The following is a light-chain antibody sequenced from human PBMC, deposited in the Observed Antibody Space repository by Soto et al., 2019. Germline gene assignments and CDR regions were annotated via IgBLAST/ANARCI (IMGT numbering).Light chain of an antibody. J-gene: IGKJ4*01. CDR3: QQRSTWPQLT. CDR2: DAS. V-gene: IGKV3-11*01. Sequence: IVLTQSPATLSLSPGARATLSCRASQSVSSYLAWNQQKPGQAPRLLIYDASNRATGIPARFSGSGSGTDFTLTISSLEPEDFAVYYCQQRSTWPQLTFGGGTKVEIK. CDR1: QSVSSY.